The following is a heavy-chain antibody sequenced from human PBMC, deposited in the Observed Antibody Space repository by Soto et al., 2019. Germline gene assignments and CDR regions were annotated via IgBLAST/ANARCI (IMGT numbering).Heavy chain of an antibody. Sequence: QVQLVESGGGVVQPGRSLRLSCEASGFSFSAFGMHWVRQAPGKGLEWVAMIWFDGSEKYYADSVKGRFTISRDNSDNALYLQMSSLRAEDTAVYYCARFKLTTHYFYMDVWGKGAAVTVSS. CDR2: IWFDGSEK. CDR1: GFSFSAFG. D-gene: IGHD1-1*01. CDR3: ARFKLTTHYFYMDV. J-gene: IGHJ6*03. V-gene: IGHV3-33*01.